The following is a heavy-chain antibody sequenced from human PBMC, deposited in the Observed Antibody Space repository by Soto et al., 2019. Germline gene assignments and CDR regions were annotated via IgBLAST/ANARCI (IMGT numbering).Heavy chain of an antibody. CDR3: AKRGVDTFGLSY. CDR1: GFTFSSFW. J-gene: IGHJ4*02. V-gene: IGHV3-74*01. CDR2: INTDGSGT. D-gene: IGHD3-10*01. Sequence: EVQLVESGGGLVQPGGSLRLSCAVSGFTFSSFWMHWVRQAPGEGLVWVSRINTDGSGTSYADSVKGRFTISRDNAKNTLYLQMNSLRVEDTAMYYCAKRGVDTFGLSYWGQGTLVTVSS.